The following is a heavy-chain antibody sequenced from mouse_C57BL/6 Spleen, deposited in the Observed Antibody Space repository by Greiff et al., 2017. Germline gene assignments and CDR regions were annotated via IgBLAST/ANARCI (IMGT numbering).Heavy chain of an antibody. J-gene: IGHJ2*01. D-gene: IGHD1-1*01. Sequence: QVQLQQSGAELVMPGASVKLSCKASGYTFTSYWMHWVKQRPGQGLEWIGEIDPSDSYTNYNQKFKGKSTLTVDKSSSTAYMQLSSLTSEDSAVYYCARPYYYGSGSYFDYWGQGTTLTVSS. CDR1: GYTFTSYW. V-gene: IGHV1-69*01. CDR2: IDPSDSYT. CDR3: ARPYYYGSGSYFDY.